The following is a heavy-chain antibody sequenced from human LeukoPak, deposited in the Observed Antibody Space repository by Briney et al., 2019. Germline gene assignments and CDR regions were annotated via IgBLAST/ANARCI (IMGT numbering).Heavy chain of an antibody. V-gene: IGHV4-34*01. Sequence: SETLSPTCAVYGGSFSGYYWSWIRQPPGKGLEWIGEINHSGSTNYNPSLKSRVTISVDTSKNQFSLKLSSVTAADTAVYYCARVGSGYYFSFRAFDIWGQGTMVTVSS. D-gene: IGHD3-22*01. J-gene: IGHJ3*02. CDR1: GGSFSGYY. CDR3: ARVGSGYYFSFRAFDI. CDR2: INHSGST.